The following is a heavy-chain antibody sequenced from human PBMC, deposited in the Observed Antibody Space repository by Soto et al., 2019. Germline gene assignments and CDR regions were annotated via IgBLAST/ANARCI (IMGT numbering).Heavy chain of an antibody. D-gene: IGHD6-13*01. J-gene: IGHJ4*02. CDR3: AKEEMAYSSSSPFDY. V-gene: IGHV3-30*18. CDR2: ISYDGSNK. CDR1: GFTFSSYG. Sequence: QVQLVESGGGVVQPGRSLRLSCAASGFTFSSYGMHWVRQAPGKGLEWVAVISYDGSNKYYADSVKGRFTISRDNSKNTLYLQMNSLRAEDTAVYYCAKEEMAYSSSSPFDYWGQGTLVTVSS.